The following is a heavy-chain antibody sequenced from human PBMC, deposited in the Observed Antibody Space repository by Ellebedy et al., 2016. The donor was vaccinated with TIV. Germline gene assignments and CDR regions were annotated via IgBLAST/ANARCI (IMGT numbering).Heavy chain of an antibody. CDR1: GGSFSGYY. Sequence: SETLSLTXAVYGGSFSGYYWSWIRQPPGKGLEWIGEINHSGSTNYNPSLKSRVTISVDTSKNQFSLKLSSVTAADTAVYYCARGLHDYWGQGTLVTVSS. V-gene: IGHV4-34*01. J-gene: IGHJ4*02. CDR2: INHSGST. D-gene: IGHD4-11*01. CDR3: ARGLHDY.